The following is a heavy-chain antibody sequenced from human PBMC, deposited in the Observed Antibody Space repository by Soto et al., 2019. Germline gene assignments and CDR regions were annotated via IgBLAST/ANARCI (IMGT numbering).Heavy chain of an antibody. CDR1: GGSISSSSYY. Sequence: SETLSLTCTVSGGSISSSSYYWGWIRQPPGKGLEWIGSIYYSGSTYYNPSLKSRVTISVDTSKNQFSLKLSSVTAADTAVYYCSRGCYSCYYYGMDVWGQGTTVTVSS. D-gene: IGHD2-15*01. CDR3: SRGCYSCYYYGMDV. V-gene: IGHV4-39*01. J-gene: IGHJ6*02. CDR2: IYYSGST.